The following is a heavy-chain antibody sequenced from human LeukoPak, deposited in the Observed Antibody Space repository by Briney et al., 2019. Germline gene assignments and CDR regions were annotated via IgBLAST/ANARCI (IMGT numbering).Heavy chain of an antibody. Sequence: GGSLRLSCAASGFTFSSYWMHWVRQAPGKGLVWVSRINSDGSSTSYADSVRGRFTISRDNAKNTLYLQMNSLRAEDTAVYYCARGRDSGYDIDYWGQGTLVTVSS. CDR2: INSDGSST. D-gene: IGHD5-12*01. J-gene: IGHJ4*02. V-gene: IGHV3-74*01. CDR3: ARGRDSGYDIDY. CDR1: GFTFSSYW.